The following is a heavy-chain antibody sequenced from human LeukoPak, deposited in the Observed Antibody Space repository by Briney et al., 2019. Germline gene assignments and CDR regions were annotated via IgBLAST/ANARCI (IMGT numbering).Heavy chain of an antibody. CDR2: ISSNSSTI. J-gene: IGHJ4*02. V-gene: IGHV3-48*04. CDR1: GFTFSSYS. Sequence: GGSLRLSCAASGFTFSSYSMNWVRQAPGKGLEWVSYISSNSSTIYYADSVKGRFTISRDNAKNSLYLQMNSLRAEDTAVYYCARDRGAAAVDYWGQGTLVTVSS. CDR3: ARDRGAAAVDY. D-gene: IGHD6-13*01.